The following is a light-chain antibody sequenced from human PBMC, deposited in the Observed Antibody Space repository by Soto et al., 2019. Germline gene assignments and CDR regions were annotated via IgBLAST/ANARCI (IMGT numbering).Light chain of an antibody. V-gene: IGLV2-8*01. CDR1: SSDVGGYNY. CDR3: SSYAGSNNSVV. CDR2: EVS. Sequence: QSALTQPPSASGSPGQSVTISCTGTSSDVGGYNYVSWYQQHPGKAPKLMIYEVSKRPSGVPDRFSGSKSGNTASLTVSGLQAEDEADYYCSSYAGSNNSVVXGGGTKLTVL. J-gene: IGLJ2*01.